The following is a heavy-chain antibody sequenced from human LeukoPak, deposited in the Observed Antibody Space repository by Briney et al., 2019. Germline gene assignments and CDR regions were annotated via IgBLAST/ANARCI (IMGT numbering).Heavy chain of an antibody. CDR1: GFTFSSYA. CDR2: ISYDGSNK. Sequence: GRSLRLSCAASGFTFSSYAMHWVRQAPGKGLEWVAVISYDGSNKYYADSVKGRFTISRDNSKNTLYLQMNSLRAEDTAVYYCARDPFEPSWSGPYRGAFDIWGQGTMVTVSS. V-gene: IGHV3-30-3*01. D-gene: IGHD3-3*01. J-gene: IGHJ3*02. CDR3: ARDPFEPSWSGPYRGAFDI.